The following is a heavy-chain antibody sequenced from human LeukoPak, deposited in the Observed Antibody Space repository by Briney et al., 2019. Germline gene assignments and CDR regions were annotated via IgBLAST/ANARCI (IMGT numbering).Heavy chain of an antibody. Sequence: SVKVSCKASGGTFSSYAIGWVRQAPGQGLEWMGGIIPIFGTANYAQKFQGRVTITTDESTSTAYMELSSLRSEDTAVYYCARGESGQYYDFWSGYYTKNYYYYYYMDVWGKGTTVTVSS. CDR2: IIPIFGTA. CDR1: GGTFSSYA. CDR3: ARGESGQYYDFWSGYYTKNYYYYYYMDV. V-gene: IGHV1-69*05. J-gene: IGHJ6*03. D-gene: IGHD3-3*01.